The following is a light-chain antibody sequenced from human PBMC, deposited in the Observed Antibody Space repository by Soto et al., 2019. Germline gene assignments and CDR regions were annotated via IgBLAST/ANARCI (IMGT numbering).Light chain of an antibody. CDR1: QSISSY. CDR2: AAS. V-gene: IGKV1-39*01. CDR3: QQSYSTPRT. J-gene: IGKJ5*01. Sequence: DIQMTQSPSSLSASVGDRVTITCRASQSISSYLNWYQQKPGEAPKLLIYAASSLQSGVPSRFSGSGSGTDFTLTISRLQPEDFATYYCQQSYSTPRTFGQGTRLESK.